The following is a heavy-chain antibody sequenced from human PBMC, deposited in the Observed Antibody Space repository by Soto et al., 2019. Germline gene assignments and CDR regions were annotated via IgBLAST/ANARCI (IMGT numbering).Heavy chain of an antibody. CDR3: ARLWSSNEGSS. J-gene: IGHJ4*02. CDR2: INHSGGT. V-gene: IGHV4-34*01. CDR1: GGSFRGYY. Sequence: QVRLQQWGAGLWKPSETLALTCAVHGGSFRGYYWSWIRQPPGKGLEWIGEINHSGGTNYNPSLKRRVSLSVDASKHQFSLQLSSVTAADTAVYYCARLWSSNEGSSWGQGTLVAVSS. D-gene: IGHD2-21*01.